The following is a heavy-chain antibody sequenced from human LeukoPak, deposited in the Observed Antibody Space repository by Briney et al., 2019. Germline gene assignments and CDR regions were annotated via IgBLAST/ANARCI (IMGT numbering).Heavy chain of an antibody. D-gene: IGHD2-2*01. J-gene: IGHJ4*02. CDR2: ISGSGGST. V-gene: IGHV3-23*01. Sequence: GGSLRLSCAASGFTFSSYAMSWVRQAPGKGLEWVSVISGSGGSTYYADSVKGRFTISRDNSKNTLYLQMHRLGAEDTAVYFCAKDRDYQLPLNLDHWGQGTLVTVSS. CDR1: GFTFSSYA. CDR3: AKDRDYQLPLNLDH.